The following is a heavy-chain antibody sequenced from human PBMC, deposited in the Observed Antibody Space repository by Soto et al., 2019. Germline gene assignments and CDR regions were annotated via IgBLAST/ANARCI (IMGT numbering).Heavy chain of an antibody. D-gene: IGHD3-22*01. J-gene: IGHJ3*02. CDR1: GGSINRGGYF. V-gene: IGHV4-31*01. CDR2: IYYSGST. CDR3: ARDGPVVDDVSASYRAFDI. Sequence: SETLSLTCSVSGGSINRGGYFWSWLRQHPGKGLEWIGYIYYSGSTYYNPSLKSPATISLDTSENHFSMRLTSVVAADTAIYYCARDGPVVDDVSASYRAFDIWGQGIMVTVSS.